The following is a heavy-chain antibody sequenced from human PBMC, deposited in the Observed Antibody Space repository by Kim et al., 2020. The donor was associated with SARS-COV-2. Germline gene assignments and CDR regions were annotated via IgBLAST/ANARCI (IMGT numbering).Heavy chain of an antibody. Sequence: ADSVKGRLTIARDNCKNTVYLQMNSLIAEDTAVYYCAESKSGSYYSSFDYWGQGTLVTVSS. J-gene: IGHJ4*02. CDR3: AESKSGSYYSSFDY. V-gene: IGHV3-30*02. D-gene: IGHD3-10*01.